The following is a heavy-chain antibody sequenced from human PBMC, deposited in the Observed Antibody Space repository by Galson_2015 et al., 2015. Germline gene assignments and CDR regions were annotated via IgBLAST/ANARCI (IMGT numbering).Heavy chain of an antibody. CDR3: ARGLRWDSSGSNAFDI. CDR2: INPNSGGT. Sequence: SVKVSCKASGYTFTGYYMHWVRQAPGQGLEWMGWINPNSGGTKYAQKFQGWVTMTRDTSISTAYMELRRLRSDDTAVYYCARGLRWDSSGSNAFDIWGHGTRVTVSS. D-gene: IGHD6-19*01. CDR1: GYTFTGYY. J-gene: IGHJ3*02. V-gene: IGHV1-2*04.